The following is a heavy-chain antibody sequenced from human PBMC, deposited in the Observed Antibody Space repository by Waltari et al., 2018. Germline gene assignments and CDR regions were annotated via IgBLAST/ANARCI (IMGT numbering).Heavy chain of an antibody. V-gene: IGHV4-59*08. CDR2: IYYTGST. CDR3: ARHGYSTSSGYYFYMDI. CDR1: GGSISSYY. Sequence: QVQLQESGPGLVMPSETLSLTCTVPGGSISSYYWSWIRQPPGKGLEWIGFIYYTGSTNYNPSLKSRVTISVDTSNNYFSLKLGSVTAADTAVYYCARHGYSTSSGYYFYMDIWGKGTTVTISS. J-gene: IGHJ6*03. D-gene: IGHD6-6*01.